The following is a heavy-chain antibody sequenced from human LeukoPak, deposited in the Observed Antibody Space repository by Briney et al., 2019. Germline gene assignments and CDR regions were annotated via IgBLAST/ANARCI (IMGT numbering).Heavy chain of an antibody. J-gene: IGHJ4*02. CDR1: GFIFSRNW. CDR2: IKQDGSEI. V-gene: IGHV3-7*01. D-gene: IGHD6-13*01. Sequence: GGSLRLSYAASGFIFSRNWMSWVRQAPGKGLEWVATIKQDGSEIYYVDSVKGRFTISRDNAKKSLYLQMNRLRADDTAVYHCARVRSAAAGPLDYWGQGTLVTVSS. CDR3: ARVRSAAAGPLDY.